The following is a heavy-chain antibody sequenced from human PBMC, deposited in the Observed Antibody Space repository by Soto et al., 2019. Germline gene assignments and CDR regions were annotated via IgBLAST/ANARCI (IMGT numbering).Heavy chain of an antibody. V-gene: IGHV3-21*01. D-gene: IGHD4-17*01. Sequence: GGSLRLSCAASGFTFRSYSMNWVRQAPGKGLEWVSSISSSSSYIYYADSVKGRFTISRDNAKNSLYLQMNSLRAEDTAVYYCARDDYGDSHYYYYYGMDVWGQGTTVTVSS. CDR3: ARDDYGDSHYYYYYGMDV. J-gene: IGHJ6*02. CDR1: GFTFRSYS. CDR2: ISSSSSYI.